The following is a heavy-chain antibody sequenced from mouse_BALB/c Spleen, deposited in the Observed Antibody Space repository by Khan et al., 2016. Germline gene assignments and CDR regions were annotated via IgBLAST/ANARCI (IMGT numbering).Heavy chain of an antibody. CDR1: GYTFTDYS. CDR3: ARELGPYYYAMDY. Sequence: QIQLVQSGPELKKPGETVKISCKASGYTFTDYSMHWVKQAPGKGLKWMGWINTETGEPTYADDFKGRFAFSLETSASTAYLQINNLKNEDTATXFCARELGPYYYAMDYWGQGTSVTVSS. CDR2: INTETGEP. V-gene: IGHV9-2-1*01. J-gene: IGHJ4*01. D-gene: IGHD3-1*01.